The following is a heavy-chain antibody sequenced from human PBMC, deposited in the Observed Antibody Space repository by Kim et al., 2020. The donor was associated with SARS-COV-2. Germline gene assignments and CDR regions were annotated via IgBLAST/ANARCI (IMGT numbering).Heavy chain of an antibody. V-gene: IGHV3-23*01. Sequence: SKHYDTTQKGRFNTSRDNPRNPLYLQMTSLRAEETAVYYCASQAGTGELDYWGQGTLVTVSS. J-gene: IGHJ4*02. CDR3: ASQAGTGELDY. D-gene: IGHD7-27*01. CDR2: SK.